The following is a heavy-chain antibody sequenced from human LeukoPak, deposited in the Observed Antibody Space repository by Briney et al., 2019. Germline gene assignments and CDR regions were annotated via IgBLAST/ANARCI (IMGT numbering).Heavy chain of an antibody. Sequence: GGSLRLSCAASGFTFSNYGMHWVRQAPGKGLEWLAYIRYDASNDYYADSVKGRFTISRDDSKNTLYLQMNSLRTEDTAIYYCAKSIITLQRFDWPFDPWGLGTLVTVSS. J-gene: IGHJ5*02. V-gene: IGHV3-30*02. CDR1: GFTFSNYG. D-gene: IGHD3-9*01. CDR3: AKSIITLQRFDWPFDP. CDR2: IRYDASND.